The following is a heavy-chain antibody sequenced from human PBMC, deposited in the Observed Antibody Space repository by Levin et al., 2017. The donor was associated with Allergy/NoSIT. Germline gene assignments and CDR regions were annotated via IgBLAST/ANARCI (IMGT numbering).Heavy chain of an antibody. CDR1: GYRFTTHW. CDR2: IYPGDSDT. Sequence: GESLKISCKGSGYRFTTHWIGWVRQMPGKGLECMGIIYPGDSDTRYSPSFQGQVTISADKSITTAYLQWSSLKASDTAMYYCARMGDYGDYNWYFDLWGRGTLVTVSS. J-gene: IGHJ2*01. D-gene: IGHD4-17*01. V-gene: IGHV5-51*01. CDR3: ARMGDYGDYNWYFDL.